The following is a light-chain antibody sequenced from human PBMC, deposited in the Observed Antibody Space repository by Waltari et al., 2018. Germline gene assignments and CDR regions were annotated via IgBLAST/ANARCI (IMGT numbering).Light chain of an antibody. Sequence: DIQMHQSPSTLSASVGDRVTVTCRASQSVSVWLAWYQQKPGKAPKLLIYKASNLESGVPSRFSGSGSGTEFTLTISSLQPDDFATYYCQQYNSYSTFGQGTKVEIK. V-gene: IGKV1-5*03. CDR2: KAS. CDR3: QQYNSYST. CDR1: QSVSVW. J-gene: IGKJ1*01.